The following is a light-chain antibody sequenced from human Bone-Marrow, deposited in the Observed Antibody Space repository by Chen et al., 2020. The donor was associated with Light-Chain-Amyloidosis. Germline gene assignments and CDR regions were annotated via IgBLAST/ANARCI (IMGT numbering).Light chain of an antibody. Sequence: SYVLTQPSSVSVAPGQTATIACGGNNIGSTSVHWYQQTPGQAPLLVVYDVSDRPSGILERLSGSNSGNTATLTISRVEAGDEADYYCQVWDRSSDRPVFGGGTKLTVL. CDR3: QVWDRSSDRPV. V-gene: IGLV3-21*02. J-gene: IGLJ3*02. CDR2: DVS. CDR1: NIGSTS.